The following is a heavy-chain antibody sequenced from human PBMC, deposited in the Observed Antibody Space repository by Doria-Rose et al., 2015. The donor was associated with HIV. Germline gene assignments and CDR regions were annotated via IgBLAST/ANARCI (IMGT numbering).Heavy chain of an antibody. CDR3: ARMGSYRELDY. D-gene: IGHD3-3*01. J-gene: IGHJ4*02. CDR2: TYYTGTS. CDR1: GASVSSRGYY. Sequence: TCSVSGASVSSRGYYWNWIRQVPGKGLESLGYTYYTGTSDYSPSLKSRLNMAVDTSKNQFSLKLSFVTVADTAVYYCARMGSYRELDYWGQGALVIVPA. V-gene: IGHV4-31*03.